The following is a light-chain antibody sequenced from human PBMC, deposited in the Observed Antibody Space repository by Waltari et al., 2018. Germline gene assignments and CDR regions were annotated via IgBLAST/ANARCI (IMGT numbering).Light chain of an antibody. V-gene: IGLV2-14*03. CDR2: DVS. J-gene: IGLJ1*01. Sequence: QSALTQPASVSGSPGQSITISCPGTSSDVGGYNYVSWYQHYPGKAPKLLIYDVSQRPSRVSNRFSASRSGNTASLTISGLQAEDEADYYCNSYTSDNTFVFGTGTKVTVL. CDR1: SSDVGGYNY. CDR3: NSYTSDNTFV.